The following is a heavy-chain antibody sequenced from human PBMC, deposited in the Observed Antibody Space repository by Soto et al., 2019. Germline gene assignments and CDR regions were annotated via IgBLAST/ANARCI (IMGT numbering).Heavy chain of an antibody. D-gene: IGHD3-3*02. CDR1: GGSISSGDYY. J-gene: IGHJ4*02. Sequence: PSETLSLTCTVSGGSISSGDYYWSWIRQPPGKGLEWIGYIYYSGSTYYNPSLKSRVTISVDTSKNQFSLKLSSVTAADTAVYYCAREFLISRVDYWGQGTLVTVSS. V-gene: IGHV4-30-4*01. CDR3: AREFLISRVDY. CDR2: IYYSGST.